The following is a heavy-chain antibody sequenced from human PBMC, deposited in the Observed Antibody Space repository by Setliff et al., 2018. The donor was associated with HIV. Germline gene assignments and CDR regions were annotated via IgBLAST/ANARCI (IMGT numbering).Heavy chain of an antibody. CDR2: IDHSGST. D-gene: IGHD6-6*01. CDR3: ASFAALRHFVY. V-gene: IGHV4-34*01. Sequence: SETLSLTCAVYGGSFSGYYWSWIRQPPGKGLEWIGEIDHSGSTKYNPSLKSRATISVDTSKNQFSLKLRSVTAADTAVYYCASFAALRHFVYWGQGTLVTVSS. J-gene: IGHJ4*02. CDR1: GGSFSGYY.